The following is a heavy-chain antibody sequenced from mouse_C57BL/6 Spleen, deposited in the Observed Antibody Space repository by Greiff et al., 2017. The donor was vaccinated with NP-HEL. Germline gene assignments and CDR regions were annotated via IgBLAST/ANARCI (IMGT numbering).Heavy chain of an antibody. V-gene: IGHV2-5*01. Sequence: QVQLKQSGPGLVQPSQSLSITCTVSGFSLTSYGVHWVRQSPGKGLEWLGVIWSGGSTNYNAAFMSRLSITTDNTTSQVFFKMNSLQADDAAVYYCAKSPYSPYAMDYWGQGTSVTVSS. CDR2: IWSGGST. D-gene: IGHD2-12*01. CDR3: AKSPYSPYAMDY. CDR1: GFSLTSYG. J-gene: IGHJ4*01.